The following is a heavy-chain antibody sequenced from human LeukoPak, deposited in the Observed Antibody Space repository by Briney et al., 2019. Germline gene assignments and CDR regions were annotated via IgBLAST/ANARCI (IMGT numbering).Heavy chain of an antibody. CDR2: IYASGSA. V-gene: IGHV4-4*09. CDR3: ASGLRGEPLPTD. J-gene: IGHJ4*02. Sequence: SETLSLTCTVSGGSISDYHWSWIRQPPGKGLEWIGYIYASGSANYNPSLKSRVSISVDTSKNQFPLKMNSVTASDTAMYYCASGLRGEPLPTDWGQGTLVTVSS. CDR1: GGSISDYH. D-gene: IGHD3-16*01.